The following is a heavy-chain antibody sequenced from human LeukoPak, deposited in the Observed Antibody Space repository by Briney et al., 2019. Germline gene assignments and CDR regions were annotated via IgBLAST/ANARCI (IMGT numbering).Heavy chain of an antibody. CDR2: ISGDGGST. J-gene: IGHJ6*03. CDR3: AKVNQLLWGLYYYYYYMDV. Sequence: GGSLRLSCAASGFTFDDYAMHWVRQAPGKGLEWVSLISGDGGSTYYADSVKGRFTISRDNSKNSLYLQMNSLRTEDTALYYCAKVNQLLWGLYYYYYYMDVWGKGTTVTVSS. V-gene: IGHV3-43*02. D-gene: IGHD2-2*01. CDR1: GFTFDDYA.